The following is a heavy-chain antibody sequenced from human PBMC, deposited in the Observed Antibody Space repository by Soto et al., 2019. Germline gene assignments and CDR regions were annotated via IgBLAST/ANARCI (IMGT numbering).Heavy chain of an antibody. J-gene: IGHJ6*02. D-gene: IGHD3-9*01. V-gene: IGHV1-69*01. CDR2: IIPIFGTA. Sequence: QVQLVQSGAEVRKPGSSVKVSCKASGGTFSRHAISWVRQAPGQGLEWMGGIIPIFGTANHAQKFQGRVTIIADESTSTAYMELSSLRSEDTAIYYCAREGDYDILTGRPYYYGMDVWGQGTTVTVSS. CDR1: GGTFSRHA. CDR3: AREGDYDILTGRPYYYGMDV.